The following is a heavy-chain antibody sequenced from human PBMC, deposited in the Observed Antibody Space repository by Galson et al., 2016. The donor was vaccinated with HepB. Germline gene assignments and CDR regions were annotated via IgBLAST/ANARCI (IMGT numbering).Heavy chain of an antibody. V-gene: IGHV3-33*08. D-gene: IGHD6-13*01. J-gene: IGHJ4*02. CDR3: AREMHVAAAAAFDF. CDR2: IWHDGSNK. CDR1: GFTFRAYG. Sequence: SLRLSCAASGFTFRAYGMHWVRQAPGKGLEWVALIWHDGSNKSYADSVKGRFTISRDNPKNTLYLQMSSLKVEGTAVYYCAREMHVAAAAAFDFWGRGTLVTVSS.